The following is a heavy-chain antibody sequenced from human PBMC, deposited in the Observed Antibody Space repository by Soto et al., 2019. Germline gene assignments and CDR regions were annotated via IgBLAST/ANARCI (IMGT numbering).Heavy chain of an antibody. D-gene: IGHD2-8*01. J-gene: IGHJ5*02. V-gene: IGHV4-31*03. CDR2: IYYSGST. CDR3: ARAPSHLTSVLRSRFVDFVDWFDP. Sequence: PSETLSLTCTVSGGSISSGGYYWSWIRQHPGKGLEWIGYIYYSGSTYYNPSLKSRVTISVDTSKNQFSLKLSSVTAADTAVYYCARAPSHLTSVLRSRFVDFVDWFDPWGQGTLVTVSS. CDR1: GGSISSGGYY.